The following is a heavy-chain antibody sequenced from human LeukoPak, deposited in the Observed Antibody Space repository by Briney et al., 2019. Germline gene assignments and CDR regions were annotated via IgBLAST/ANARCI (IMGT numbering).Heavy chain of an antibody. J-gene: IGHJ5*02. Sequence: SETLSLTCTASGGSISSYYWSWIRQPAGKGLEWIGRIYTSGSTNYNPSLKSRVTMSVDTSKNQFSLKLSSVTAADTAVYYCARDGVAVAGQPYNWFDPWGQGTLVTVSS. V-gene: IGHV4-4*07. CDR1: GGSISSYY. D-gene: IGHD6-19*01. CDR2: IYTSGST. CDR3: ARDGVAVAGQPYNWFDP.